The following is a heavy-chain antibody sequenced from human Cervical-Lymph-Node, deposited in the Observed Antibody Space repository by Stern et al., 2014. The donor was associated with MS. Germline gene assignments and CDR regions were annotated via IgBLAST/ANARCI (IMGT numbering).Heavy chain of an antibody. CDR1: GFAFSTYG. J-gene: IGHJ4*02. V-gene: IGHV3-30*03. D-gene: IGHD6-19*01. CDR3: ARGSDWYPLDY. Sequence: QLLESGGGVVQPGRSLRLSCSPSGFAFSTYGMHWVRQAPGKGLEWVALISFDGAKTYYADSVKGRFTISRDNPKNTLYLQMKSLRGEDTAVYYCARGSDWYPLDYWGQGTLVTVSS. CDR2: ISFDGAKT.